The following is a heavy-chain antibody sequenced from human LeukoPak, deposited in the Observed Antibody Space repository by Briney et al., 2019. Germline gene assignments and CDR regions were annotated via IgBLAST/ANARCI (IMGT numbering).Heavy chain of an antibody. CDR2: INHSRST. V-gene: IGHV4-34*01. CDR1: GGSISTYY. J-gene: IGHJ1*01. Sequence: SETLSLTCTVSGGSISTYYWSWIRQPPGKGLEWIGEINHSRSTNYNPSLKSRVTILVDTSKNQFSLKLSSVTAADTAVYYCARGHSPVTTKVSYFQHWGQGTLVTVSS. D-gene: IGHD4-17*01. CDR3: ARGHSPVTTKVSYFQH.